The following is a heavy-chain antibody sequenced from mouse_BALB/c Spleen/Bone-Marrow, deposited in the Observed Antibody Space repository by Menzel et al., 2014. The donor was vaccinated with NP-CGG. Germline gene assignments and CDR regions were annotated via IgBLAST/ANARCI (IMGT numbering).Heavy chain of an antibody. D-gene: IGHD2-4*01. CDR1: GFNFSSYG. CDR2: ISGGGSYT. J-gene: IGHJ3*01. V-gene: IGHV5-9-2*01. Sequence: VKVVESGGGLVKPGGSLKLSCAASGFNFSSYGMSWVRQTPEKRLEWVASISGGGSYTYFPDSVKGRITISRDNAKNNLYLQMSSLRSEDTALYYCARHDYGWFAYWGQGTLVTVSA. CDR3: ARHDYGWFAY.